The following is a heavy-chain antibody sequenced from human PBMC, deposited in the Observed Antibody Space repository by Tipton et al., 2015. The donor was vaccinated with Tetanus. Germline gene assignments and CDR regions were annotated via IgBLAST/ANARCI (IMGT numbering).Heavy chain of an antibody. Sequence: TLSLTCTVSGVSISSYYWSWIRQPAGKGLEWIGLIYPSGSTDYNPSLTSRVTMSVDTSKKQFSLKLSSVTAADTAVYYCARDGGVVVVAATDPTYYYYYGMDVWGQGTTVTVSS. D-gene: IGHD2-15*01. CDR1: GVSISSYY. V-gene: IGHV4-4*07. CDR2: IYPSGST. CDR3: ARDGGVVVVAATDPTYYYYYGMDV. J-gene: IGHJ6*02.